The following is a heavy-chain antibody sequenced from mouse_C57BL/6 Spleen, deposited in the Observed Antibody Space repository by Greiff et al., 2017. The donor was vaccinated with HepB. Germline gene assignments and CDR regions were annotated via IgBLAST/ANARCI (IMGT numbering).Heavy chain of an antibody. D-gene: IGHD2-14*01. Sequence: QVQLQQSGPELVKPGASVKISCKASGYAFSSSWMNWVKQRPGKGLEWIGRIYPGDGDTNYNGKFKGKATLTADKSSSTAYMQLSSLTSEDSAVYFCARNYRTDWYYDVWGTGTTVTVSS. J-gene: IGHJ1*03. CDR3: ARNYRTDWYYDV. CDR2: IYPGDGDT. CDR1: GYAFSSSW. V-gene: IGHV1-82*01.